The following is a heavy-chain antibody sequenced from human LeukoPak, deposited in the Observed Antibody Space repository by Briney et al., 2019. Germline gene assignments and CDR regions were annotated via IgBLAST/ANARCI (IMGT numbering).Heavy chain of an antibody. D-gene: IGHD6-13*01. CDR3: ARDSGSWSQRNYYYYGMDV. Sequence: GGSLRLSCAASGFTFSSYWMSWVRQAPGKGLEWVANIKQDGSEKYYVDSVKGRFTISRDNAKNSLYLQMNSLRAEDTAVYYCARDSGSWSQRNYYYYGMDVWGQGTTVTVSS. CDR2: IKQDGSEK. J-gene: IGHJ6*02. V-gene: IGHV3-7*05. CDR1: GFTFSSYW.